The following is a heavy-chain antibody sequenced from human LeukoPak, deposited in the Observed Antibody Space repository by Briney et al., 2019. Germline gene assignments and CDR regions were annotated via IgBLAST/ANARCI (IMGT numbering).Heavy chain of an antibody. D-gene: IGHD6-6*01. V-gene: IGHV4-59*01. J-gene: IGHJ4*02. Sequence: SETLSLTCTVSGGSISSYYWSWIRQPPGKGLEWIGYIYYSGSTNYNPSLKSRVTISVDTSKNQFSLKLSSVTAADTAVYYCARDLGGSSGFDYWGQGTLVTVSS. CDR2: IYYSGST. CDR3: ARDLGGSSGFDY. CDR1: GGSISSYY.